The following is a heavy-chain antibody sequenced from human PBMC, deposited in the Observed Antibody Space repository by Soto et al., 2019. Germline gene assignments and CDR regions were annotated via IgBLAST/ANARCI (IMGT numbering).Heavy chain of an antibody. V-gene: IGHV1-46*01. Sequence: EASVKVSCKASGYTFTSYYMHWVRQAPGQGLEWMGIINPSGGSTSYAQKFQGRVTMTRDTSTSTVYMELSSLRSEDTAVYYCARAGSYSSSPQNGGMDVWGQGTTVTVSS. J-gene: IGHJ6*02. CDR3: ARAGSYSSSPQNGGMDV. CDR1: GYTFTSYY. CDR2: INPSGGST. D-gene: IGHD6-6*01.